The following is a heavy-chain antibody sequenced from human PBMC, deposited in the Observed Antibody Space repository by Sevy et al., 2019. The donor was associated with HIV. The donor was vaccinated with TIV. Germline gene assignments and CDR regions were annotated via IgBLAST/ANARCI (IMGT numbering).Heavy chain of an antibody. CDR2: ISWSSGNI. CDR1: GFTFDDYT. D-gene: IGHD1-26*01. Sequence: SLRLSCAASGFTFDDYTMNWVRQAPGKGLEWVSGISWSSGNIAYADSVEGRFTISRDNAKNSLYLQMSSLRVEDTALYYCVKDRSGSYSFDYWGQGTLVTVSS. CDR3: VKDRSGSYSFDY. J-gene: IGHJ4*02. V-gene: IGHV3-9*01.